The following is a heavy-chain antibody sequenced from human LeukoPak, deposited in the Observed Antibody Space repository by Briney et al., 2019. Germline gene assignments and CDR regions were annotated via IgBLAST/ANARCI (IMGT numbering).Heavy chain of an antibody. CDR2: INSDGSST. V-gene: IGHV3-74*01. D-gene: IGHD4-17*01. Sequence: QPGGSLRLSCAASGFTFSSYWMHWVRQAPGKGLVWVSRINSDGSSTSYADSVKGRFTISRDNAKNTLYLQMSSLRAEDTAVYYCARDYGDYVDAFDIWGQGTMVTVSS. CDR3: ARDYGDYVDAFDI. CDR1: GFTFSSYW. J-gene: IGHJ3*02.